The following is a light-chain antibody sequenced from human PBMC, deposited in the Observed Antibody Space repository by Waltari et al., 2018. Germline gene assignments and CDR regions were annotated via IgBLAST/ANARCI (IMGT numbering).Light chain of an antibody. V-gene: IGKV3-20*01. J-gene: IGKJ4*01. Sequence: EIVLTQSPDTLSLSPGERATLSCRASQTVRTTYLAWYQQRPGQAPTLLIYGASSRATGVPDRFSGSGSGTDFSLTISSLEPEDFAVYYCQQYDISPLTFGGGTKVEIK. CDR3: QQYDISPLT. CDR2: GAS. CDR1: QTVRTTY.